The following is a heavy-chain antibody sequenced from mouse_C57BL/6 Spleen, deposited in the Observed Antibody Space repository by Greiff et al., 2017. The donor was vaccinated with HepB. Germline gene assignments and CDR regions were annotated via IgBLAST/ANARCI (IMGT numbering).Heavy chain of an antibody. J-gene: IGHJ2*01. Sequence: VQLQQSGPELVKPGASMKISCKASGYAFSSSWMNWVKQRPGKGLEWIGRIYPGDGDTNYNGKFKGKATLTADKSSSTAYMQLSSETSEDSAVYGGARGDATYWGQGTTLTVSS. V-gene: IGHV1-82*01. CDR3: ARGDATY. CDR2: IYPGDGDT. CDR1: GYAFSSSW. D-gene: IGHD3-3*01.